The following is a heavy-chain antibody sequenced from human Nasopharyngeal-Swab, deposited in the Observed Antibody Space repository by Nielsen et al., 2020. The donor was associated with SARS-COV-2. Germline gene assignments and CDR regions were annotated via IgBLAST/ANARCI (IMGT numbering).Heavy chain of an antibody. D-gene: IGHD5-18*01. Sequence: ASVKVSCKASGYNFTTYDFNWVRQATGQGLEWMGWMNPNSGNTGYAQKFQGRVTMTRNTSIRTAYMELNSLRAEDTAVYYCAKGVYSYGYVADLYFDYWGQGTLVTVSS. V-gene: IGHV1-8*01. J-gene: IGHJ4*02. CDR3: AKGVYSYGYVADLYFDY. CDR1: GYNFTTYD. CDR2: MNPNSGNT.